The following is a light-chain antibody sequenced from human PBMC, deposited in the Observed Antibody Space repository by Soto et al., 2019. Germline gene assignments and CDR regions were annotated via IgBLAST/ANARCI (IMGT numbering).Light chain of an antibody. J-gene: IGKJ3*01. CDR2: ATS. CDR1: QNINSY. Sequence: EIVLTQSPATLSLSPGERATLSCRASQNINSYLAWYQQKPGQAPRLPIYATSNRATGIPARFSGSGSGTDFTLSISSLEPEDFAVYYCQQRSSWPFTFGPATKVDIK. CDR3: QQRSSWPFT. V-gene: IGKV3-11*01.